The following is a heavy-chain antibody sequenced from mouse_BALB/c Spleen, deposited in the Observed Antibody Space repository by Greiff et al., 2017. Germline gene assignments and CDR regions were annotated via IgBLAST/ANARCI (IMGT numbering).Heavy chain of an antibody. Sequence: VQLQQSGAEVVRPGASVKISCKGSGYTFTDYSMHWVKQSPAKGLEWIGVISTYSGNTNYNKKLKGKATMTVDKSSSTAYMELGRLTSEDSAIYYCARGLVQYYFDYWGQGTTLTVSS. CDR3: ARGLVQYYFDY. J-gene: IGHJ2*01. V-gene: IGHV1S137*01. CDR1: GYTFTDYS. CDR2: ISTYSGNT. D-gene: IGHD2-10*02.